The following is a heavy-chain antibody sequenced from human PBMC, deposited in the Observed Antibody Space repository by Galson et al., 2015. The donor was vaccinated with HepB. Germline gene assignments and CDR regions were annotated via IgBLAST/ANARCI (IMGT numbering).Heavy chain of an antibody. CDR1: GFTFTSYA. V-gene: IGHV3-30-3*01. CDR2: ISYDGRSE. J-gene: IGHJ3*01. D-gene: IGHD6-19*01. Sequence: SLRLSCAASGFTFTSYAIHWVRQAPGKGLEWVAVISYDGRSEFYAESLKGRFTISRDNSKNTLYLQMNSLRTEDTAVYYCARELGQQWANAFDVWGQGTAVTVSS. CDR3: ARELGQQWANAFDV.